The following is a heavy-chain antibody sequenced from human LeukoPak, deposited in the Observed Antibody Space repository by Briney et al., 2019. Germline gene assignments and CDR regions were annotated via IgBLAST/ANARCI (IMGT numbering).Heavy chain of an antibody. Sequence: TSETLSLTCTVSGGSISSGSYYWSWIRQPAGKGLEWIGRIYTSGSTNYNPSLKSRVTISVDTSKNQFSLKLSSVTAADTAVYYCARDVGWNDAFIAFDIWGQGTMVTVSS. CDR1: GGSISSGSYY. CDR3: ARDVGWNDAFIAFDI. V-gene: IGHV4-61*02. CDR2: IYTSGST. D-gene: IGHD1-1*01. J-gene: IGHJ3*02.